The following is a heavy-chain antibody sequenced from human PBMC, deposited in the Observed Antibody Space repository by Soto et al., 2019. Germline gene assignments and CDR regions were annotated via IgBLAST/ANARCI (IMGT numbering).Heavy chain of an antibody. J-gene: IGHJ6*02. D-gene: IGHD6-13*01. CDR3: AKVTKRAAAGRYEYYKYGMDV. CDR2: ISGSGGSS. V-gene: IGHV3-23*01. Sequence: SLRLSCAASGFAFSTYAMTWVRQAPGKGLEWVSVISGSGGSSYYAASVKGRFTISRDNSKNTLFLQMDGLRAEDTAVYYCAKVTKRAAAGRYEYYKYGMDVWGQGTTVTVSS. CDR1: GFAFSTYA.